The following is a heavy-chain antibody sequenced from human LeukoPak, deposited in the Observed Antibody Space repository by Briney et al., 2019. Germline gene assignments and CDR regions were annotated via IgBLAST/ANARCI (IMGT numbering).Heavy chain of an antibody. Sequence: PGGSLRLSCAASGFTFSSYAMSWVRQAPGKGLEWVSAISGSGGSTYYADSVKGRFTISRDNSKNTLYLQMYSLRAEDTAVYYCAKDHAVVVAATGSFDYWGQGTLVTVSS. D-gene: IGHD2-15*01. CDR2: ISGSGGST. V-gene: IGHV3-23*01. CDR3: AKDHAVVVAATGSFDY. CDR1: GFTFSSYA. J-gene: IGHJ4*02.